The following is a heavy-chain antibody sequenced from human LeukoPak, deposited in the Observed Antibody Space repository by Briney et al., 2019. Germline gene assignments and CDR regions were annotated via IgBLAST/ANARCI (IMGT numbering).Heavy chain of an antibody. CDR1: GSTFSTYG. Sequence: GGSLRLSCAASGSTFSTYGMHWVRQAPGKGLEWVAVISYDGSNKYYADSVKGRFTISRDNSKNTLYLQMNSLRAEDTAVYYCAKILPDTVTADYWGQGTLVTVSS. D-gene: IGHD4-11*01. CDR2: ISYDGSNK. V-gene: IGHV3-30*18. CDR3: AKILPDTVTADY. J-gene: IGHJ4*02.